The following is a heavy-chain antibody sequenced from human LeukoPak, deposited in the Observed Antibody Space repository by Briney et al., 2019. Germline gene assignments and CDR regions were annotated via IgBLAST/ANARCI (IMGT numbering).Heavy chain of an antibody. Sequence: GASVKVSCKTSGYSFINYGITWVRQAPGQGLEWMGWVSAYADNTNYVQKFQGRVSMTTDTSTNTAYMELRSLRPDDTALYYCARDCIGCHGFDFWRQGTLVTVSS. CDR3: ARDCIGCHGFDF. CDR2: VSAYADNT. J-gene: IGHJ4*02. CDR1: GYSFINYG. V-gene: IGHV1-18*01. D-gene: IGHD2-15*01.